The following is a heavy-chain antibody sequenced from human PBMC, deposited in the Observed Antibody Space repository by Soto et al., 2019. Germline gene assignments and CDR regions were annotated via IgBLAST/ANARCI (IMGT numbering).Heavy chain of an antibody. V-gene: IGHV4-59*01. CDR2: IYYSGST. Sequence: SETLSLTCSGSGGSISGYYWSWIRQPPGKGLEWIGYIYYSGSTNYNPSLKSRVTISVDTSKNQFSLKLSSVTAADTAVYYCARWYGGSLDYWGQGTLVTVS. CDR1: GGSISGYY. D-gene: IGHD4-17*01. J-gene: IGHJ4*02. CDR3: ARWYGGSLDY.